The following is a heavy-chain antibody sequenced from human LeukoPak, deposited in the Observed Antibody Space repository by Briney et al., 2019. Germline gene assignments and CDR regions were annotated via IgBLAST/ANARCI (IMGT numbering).Heavy chain of an antibody. CDR3: ARLLTGGLNDY. J-gene: IGHJ4*02. V-gene: IGHV4-59*08. D-gene: IGHD3-16*01. CDR1: GGSISSYY. Sequence: SETLSLTCTVSGGSISSYYWSWIRQPPGKGLEWIGYIYYSGSANYNPSLKSRVTISVDTSKNQFSLKLSSVTATDTAVYYCARLLTGGLNDYWGQGTLVTVSS. CDR2: IYYSGSA.